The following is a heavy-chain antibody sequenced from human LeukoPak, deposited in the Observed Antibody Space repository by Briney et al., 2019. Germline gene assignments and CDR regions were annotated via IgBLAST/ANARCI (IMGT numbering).Heavy chain of an antibody. CDR2: ISGSSSII. J-gene: IGHJ5*02. Sequence: GGSLRLSCAASGFPFGGYSMNWVRQAPGKGLEWVSYISGSSSIIYYADSVKGRFTISRDNAKNSLYLQMNSLRAEDTAVYYCARARPYGSGRNWFDPWGQGALVTVSS. V-gene: IGHV3-48*04. CDR1: GFPFGGYS. D-gene: IGHD3-10*01. CDR3: ARARPYGSGRNWFDP.